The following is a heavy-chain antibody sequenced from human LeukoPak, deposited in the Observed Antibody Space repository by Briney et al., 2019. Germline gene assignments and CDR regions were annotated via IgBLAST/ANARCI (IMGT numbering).Heavy chain of an antibody. CDR3: ARGGSGSYFSWLDP. Sequence: ASVKVSCKASGYTFTDYYIHWVRQAPGQGLECMGWINPNSGGTNYAQKFQGRVTMTRDTSISTAYMELSRLRSDDTAVYYCARGGSGSYFSWLDPWGQGTLVTVSS. J-gene: IGHJ5*02. V-gene: IGHV1-2*02. CDR2: INPNSGGT. CDR1: GYTFTDYY. D-gene: IGHD3-10*01.